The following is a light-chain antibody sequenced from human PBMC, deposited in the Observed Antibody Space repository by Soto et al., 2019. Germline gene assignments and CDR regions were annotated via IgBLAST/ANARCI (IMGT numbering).Light chain of an antibody. V-gene: IGKV3-11*01. J-gene: IGKJ2*01. CDR1: QSVSSY. CDR2: DAS. Sequence: DIVLTQSPASLSSSLGERVTISCRASQSVSSYLAWYQQKPGKAPRLLIYDASNLETGIPARFSGSGSGTDFTLTISSLEPEDFAAYYCQQRSNSPLTFGQGTKLEIK. CDR3: QQRSNSPLT.